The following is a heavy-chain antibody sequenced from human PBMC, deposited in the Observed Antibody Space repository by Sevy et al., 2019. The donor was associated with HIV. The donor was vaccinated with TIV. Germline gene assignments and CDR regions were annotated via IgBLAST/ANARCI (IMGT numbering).Heavy chain of an antibody. CDR3: ARDRDRSMVSIFDY. V-gene: IGHV3-48*04. D-gene: IGHD2-8*01. CDR2: ISSRNSTK. Sequence: GGSLRLSCATTGFTSSSYSMNWVRQAPGKGLEWVAYISSRNSTKYYADSVKGRFTISRDNAKNSLFLQMNSLRADDTAVYYCARDRDRSMVSIFDYWGRGTQVTVSS. CDR1: GFTSSSYS. J-gene: IGHJ4*02.